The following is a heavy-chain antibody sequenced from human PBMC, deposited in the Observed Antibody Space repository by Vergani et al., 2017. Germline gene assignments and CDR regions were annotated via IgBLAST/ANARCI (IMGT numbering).Heavy chain of an antibody. J-gene: IGHJ4*02. D-gene: IGHD6-13*01. CDR3: ARARSIAAAGGLPSPTYYFDY. CDR2: ISAYNGNT. Sequence: QVQLVQSGAEVKKPGASVKVSCKASGYTFTSYGISWVRQAPGQGLEWMGWISAYNGNTNYAQKLQGRVTMTTYTSTSTAYMELRSLRSDDTAVYYCARARSIAAAGGLPSPTYYFDYWGQGTLVTVSS. CDR1: GYTFTSYG. V-gene: IGHV1-18*01.